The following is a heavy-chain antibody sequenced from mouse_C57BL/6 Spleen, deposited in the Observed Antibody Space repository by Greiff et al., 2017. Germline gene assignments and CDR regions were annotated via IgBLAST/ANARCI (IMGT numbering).Heavy chain of an antibody. Sequence: QVQLQQSGAELAKPGASVKLSCKASGYTFTSYWMHWVKQRPGQGLEWIGYINPSSGYTKYNQKFKDQATLTADKSSSTAYMQLSSLTYEDSAVYYCARSDGRDWYFGVWGTGTTVTVSS. CDR2: INPSSGYT. J-gene: IGHJ1*03. D-gene: IGHD1-1*01. CDR1: GYTFTSYW. CDR3: ARSDGRDWYFGV. V-gene: IGHV1-7*01.